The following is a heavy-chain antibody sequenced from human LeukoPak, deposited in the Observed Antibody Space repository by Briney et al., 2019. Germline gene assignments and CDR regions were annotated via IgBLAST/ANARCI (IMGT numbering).Heavy chain of an antibody. CDR1: GFTFSRRW. D-gene: IGHD1-26*01. CDR2: IKQDGSEK. Sequence: GGSLRLSCAASGFTFSRRWMRWVRQAPGKGLEWVASIKQDGSEKFYVDSVKGRFTISTDNAKNSLYLQMNSLRAEDTAVYYCARLTGSYYPYWGQGTLVTVSS. CDR3: ARLTGSYYPY. J-gene: IGHJ4*02. V-gene: IGHV3-7*05.